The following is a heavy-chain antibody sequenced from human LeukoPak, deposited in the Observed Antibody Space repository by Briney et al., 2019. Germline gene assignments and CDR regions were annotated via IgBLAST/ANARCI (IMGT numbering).Heavy chain of an antibody. V-gene: IGHV3-48*03. J-gene: IGHJ4*02. D-gene: IGHD2-15*01. Sequence: AGGSLRLSCAASGFTFSSYEMNWVRQAPGKGLEWVSYISSSGSTIYYADSVKGRFTISRDNAKNSLYLQMNNLRTEDAAIYYCAKAPVTSCRGAFCYPLDSWGQGTLVTVSS. CDR1: GFTFSSYE. CDR2: ISSSGSTI. CDR3: AKAPVTSCRGAFCYPLDS.